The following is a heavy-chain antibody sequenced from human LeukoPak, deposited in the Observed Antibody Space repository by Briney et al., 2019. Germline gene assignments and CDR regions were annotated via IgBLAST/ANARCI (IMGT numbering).Heavy chain of an antibody. CDR1: GGSISSGSYY. CDR3: AREVFCSGGSCYSSYWSDP. Sequence: PSETLSLTCTVSGGSISSGSYYWSWIRQPAGKGLEWIGRIYTTGSTNYNPSLKSRVTISVDTSKNQFSLKLSSVTAADTAVYYCAREVFCSGGSCYSSYWSDPWGQGTLVTVSS. V-gene: IGHV4-61*02. J-gene: IGHJ5*02. D-gene: IGHD2-15*01. CDR2: IYTTGST.